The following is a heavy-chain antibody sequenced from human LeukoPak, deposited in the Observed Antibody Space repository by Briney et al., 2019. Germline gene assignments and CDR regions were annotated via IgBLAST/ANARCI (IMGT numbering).Heavy chain of an antibody. J-gene: IGHJ3*02. CDR3: ASSRGSQGNYGI. Sequence: GASVKVSCKASGYTFTSYDINWVRQATGQGLEWMGWMNPNSGNTGYAQKFQGRVTMTRNTSISTAYMELSSLRSEDTAVYYCASSRGSQGNYGIWGQGTMVTVSS. CDR1: GYTFTSYD. V-gene: IGHV1-8*01. D-gene: IGHD2-15*01. CDR2: MNPNSGNT.